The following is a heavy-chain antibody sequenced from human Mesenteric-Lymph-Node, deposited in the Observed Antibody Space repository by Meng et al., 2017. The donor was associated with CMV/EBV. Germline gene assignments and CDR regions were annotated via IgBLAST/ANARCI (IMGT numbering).Heavy chain of an antibody. D-gene: IGHD2-2*01. CDR3: ATTRYCSSTDCPAGGY. CDR1: GFTFSSYS. CDR2: ISSSSSTI. Sequence: GESLKISCAASGFTFSSYSMNWVRQAPGKGLEWVSYISSSSSTIYYADSVKGRFTISRDNAKNSLYLQMNSLRAEDTAVYYCATTRYCSSTDCPAGGYWGQGTLVTVSS. V-gene: IGHV3-48*04. J-gene: IGHJ4*02.